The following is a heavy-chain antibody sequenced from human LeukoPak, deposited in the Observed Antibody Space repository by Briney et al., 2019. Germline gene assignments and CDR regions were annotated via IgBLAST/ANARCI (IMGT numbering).Heavy chain of an antibody. CDR3: AKISTVTENFHH. CDR2: IDSSGSYT. D-gene: IGHD4-17*01. J-gene: IGHJ4*02. CDR1: GFALGNYA. V-gene: IGHV3-23*01. Sequence: GGSLRLSCAASGFALGNYAMGWVRRAPGKGLEWVSSIDSSGSYTPSADSVKGRFTISRDNSENTVYLQMNSLRAEDTAVYSCAKISTVTENFHHWGQGTLVTVSS.